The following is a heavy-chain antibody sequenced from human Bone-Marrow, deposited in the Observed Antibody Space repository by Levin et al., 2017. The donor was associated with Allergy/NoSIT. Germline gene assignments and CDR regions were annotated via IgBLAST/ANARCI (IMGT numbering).Heavy chain of an antibody. D-gene: IGHD1-26*01. V-gene: IGHV3-30*04. CDR2: IPADGNVK. Sequence: LSLTCVGSGFTFSRYPMHWVRQAPGKGLEWLAVIPADGNVKYYADSLKGRFTISRDNSRDTLSLQMDSLRPEDTAVYYCTRGSGSYPWAVFDYWGRGTLVTVSS. CDR1: GFTFSRYP. CDR3: TRGSGSYPWAVFDY. J-gene: IGHJ4*02.